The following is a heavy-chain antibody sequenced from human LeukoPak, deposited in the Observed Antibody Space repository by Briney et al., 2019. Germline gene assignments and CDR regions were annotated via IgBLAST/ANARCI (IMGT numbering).Heavy chain of an antibody. CDR1: GFTFDDYA. CDR2: ISWNSGSI. CDR3: ARDPGAYIDY. D-gene: IGHD1-14*01. Sequence: PGGSLRLSCAASGFTFDDYAMHWVRQAPGKGLEWVSGISWNSGSIGYADSVKGRFTISRDNAKNSLYLQMNSLRAEDTAVYYCARDPGAYIDYWGQGTLVTVSS. V-gene: IGHV3-9*01. J-gene: IGHJ4*02.